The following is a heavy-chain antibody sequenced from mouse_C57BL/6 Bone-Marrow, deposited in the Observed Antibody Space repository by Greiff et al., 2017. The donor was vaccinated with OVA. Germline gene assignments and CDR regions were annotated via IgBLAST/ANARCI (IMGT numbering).Heavy chain of an antibody. V-gene: IGHV1-81*01. CDR1: GYSFTSYG. CDR2: IYPRSGNT. J-gene: IGHJ4*01. CDR3: ARDYGSSPLYYYAMDY. Sequence: QVQLKQSGAGLARPGASVKLSCKASGYSFTSYGISWVKQRTGQGLEWIGEIYPRSGNTYYNEKFKGKATLTADKSSSTAYMELRSLTSEDSAVYFCARDYGSSPLYYYAMDYWGQGTSVTVSS. D-gene: IGHD1-1*01.